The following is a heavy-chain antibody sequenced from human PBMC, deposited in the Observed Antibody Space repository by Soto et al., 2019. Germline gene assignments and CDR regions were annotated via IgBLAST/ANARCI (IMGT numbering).Heavy chain of an antibody. CDR3: AKGPRRLLGYCTNGVCNIGYYFDY. Sequence: PGGSLRLSCAASGFTFDDYAMHWVRQAPGKGLEWVSGISWNSGSIGYADSVKGRFTISRDNAKNSLYLQMNSLRAEDTALYYCAKGPRRLLGYCTNGVCNIGYYFDYWGQGTLVTVSS. CDR1: GFTFDDYA. D-gene: IGHD2-8*01. V-gene: IGHV3-9*01. CDR2: ISWNSGSI. J-gene: IGHJ4*02.